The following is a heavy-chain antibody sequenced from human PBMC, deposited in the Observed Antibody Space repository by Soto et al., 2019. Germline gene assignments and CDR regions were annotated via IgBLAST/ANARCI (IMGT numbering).Heavy chain of an antibody. D-gene: IGHD3-16*02. V-gene: IGHV4-39*01. CDR1: GGSISSSSYY. J-gene: IGHJ6*02. CDR3: ARALRLLATVNGMDV. CDR2: IYYSGST. Sequence: SETLSLTCTVSGGSISSSSYYWGWIRQPPGKGLEWIGSIYYSGSTYYNPSLKSRVTISVDTSENQFSLKLSSVTAADTAVYYCARALRLLATVNGMDVWGQGTTVTVS.